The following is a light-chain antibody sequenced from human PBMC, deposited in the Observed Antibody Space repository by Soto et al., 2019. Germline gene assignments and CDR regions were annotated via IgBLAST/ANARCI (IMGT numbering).Light chain of an antibody. CDR2: YIS. Sequence: EIVLTQSPGTLSLSPGERATLSCRASQIACNFLAWYQLKPGQAPRLLIYYISTSATGIPASFSGSGSGTEFTLTINSLQSEDSAVYYCQQNNQWPITVGQGTRRE. J-gene: IGKJ5*01. CDR1: QIACNF. V-gene: IGKV3D-15*01. CDR3: QQNNQWPIT.